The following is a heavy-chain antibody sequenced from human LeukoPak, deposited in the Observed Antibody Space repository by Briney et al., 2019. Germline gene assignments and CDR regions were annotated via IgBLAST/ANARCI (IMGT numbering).Heavy chain of an antibody. V-gene: IGHV3-23*01. J-gene: IGHJ4*02. D-gene: IGHD3-16*01. CDR1: GFTFASYA. CDR3: ARDRSYAFDY. Sequence: LGGSLRLSCAASGFTFASYAMSWVRQAPGKGLEWVSATSGNGVKTYYADSVKGRFTISRDNSKNTLYLQMNSLRAEDMAVYYCARDRSYAFDYWGQGTLVTVSS. CDR2: TSGNGVKT.